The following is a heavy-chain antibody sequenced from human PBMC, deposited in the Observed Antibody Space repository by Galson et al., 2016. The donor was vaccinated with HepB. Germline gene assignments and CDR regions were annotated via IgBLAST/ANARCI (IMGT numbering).Heavy chain of an antibody. V-gene: IGHV3-23*01. CDR1: GLSFSPYA. CDR3: ARGTVVPAFCDY. J-gene: IGHJ4*02. D-gene: IGHD2-21*02. CDR2: INGTGTIT. Sequence: SLRLSCAASGLSFSPYAVSWVRQAPGKGLEWVSAINGTGTITKYADSVKGRFTISRDNSKNTMYLQMNSLRGEDTAVYYCARGTVVPAFCDYWGQGTLVTVSS.